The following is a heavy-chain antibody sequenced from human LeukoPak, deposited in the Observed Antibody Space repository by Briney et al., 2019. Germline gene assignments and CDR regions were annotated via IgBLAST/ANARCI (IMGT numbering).Heavy chain of an antibody. V-gene: IGHV1-2*02. Sequence: GASVKVSCKASGYTFTSYYMHWVRQAPGQGLEWMGWINPNSGGTNYAQKFQGRVTMTRDTSISTAYMELSRLRSDDTAVYYCASRSECSSTSCDFVDYWGQGTLVTVSS. CDR3: ASRSECSSTSCDFVDY. CDR1: GYTFTSYY. CDR2: INPNSGGT. D-gene: IGHD2-2*01. J-gene: IGHJ4*02.